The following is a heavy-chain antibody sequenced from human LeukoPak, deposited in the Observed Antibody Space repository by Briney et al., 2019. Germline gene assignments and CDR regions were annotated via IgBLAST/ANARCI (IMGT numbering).Heavy chain of an antibody. CDR1: GGSISSGSYY. Sequence: SETLSLTCTVSGGSISSGSYYWSWIRQPAGKGLEWIGRIYTSGSTNYNPSLKSRVTMSVDTSKNQFSLKLSSVTAADTAVYYCARDLAVVVPAAIGYWYYYYMDVWGKGTTVTVSS. D-gene: IGHD2-2*01. CDR3: ARDLAVVVPAAIGYWYYYYMDV. J-gene: IGHJ6*03. V-gene: IGHV4-61*02. CDR2: IYTSGST.